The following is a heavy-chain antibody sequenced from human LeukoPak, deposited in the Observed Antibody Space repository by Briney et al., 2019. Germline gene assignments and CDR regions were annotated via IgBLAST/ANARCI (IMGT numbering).Heavy chain of an antibody. D-gene: IGHD5-12*01. CDR3: ARVLVFGIVANYWYFDL. CDR2: ISSSGSYT. V-gene: IGHV3-11*06. Sequence: PGGSLRLSCAASGVTFSDYYMSWIRQAPGQGLEWVSYISSSGSYTNYADSVKGRFTISRDNAKNSLYLQMNSLRAEDTAVYYCARVLVFGIVANYWYFDLWGRGTLVTVSS. CDR1: GVTFSDYY. J-gene: IGHJ2*01.